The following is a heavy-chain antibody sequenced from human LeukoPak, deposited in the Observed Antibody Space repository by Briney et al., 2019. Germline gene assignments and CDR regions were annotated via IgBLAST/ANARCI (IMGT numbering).Heavy chain of an antibody. V-gene: IGHV1-24*01. D-gene: IGHD1-26*01. CDR3: ATDLRIVGATVDAFDI. Sequence: GASVKVSCKVSGYTLTELSMHWVRQAPGKGLEWMGGFDPEDGETIYAQKFQGRVTMTEDTSTDTAYMELSSLRSEDTAVYYCATDLRIVGATVDAFDIWGQGTMVTVSS. CDR1: GYTLTELS. CDR2: FDPEDGET. J-gene: IGHJ3*02.